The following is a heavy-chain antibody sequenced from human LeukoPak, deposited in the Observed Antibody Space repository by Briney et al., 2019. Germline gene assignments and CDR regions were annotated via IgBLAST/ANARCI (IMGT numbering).Heavy chain of an antibody. D-gene: IGHD2-2*02. CDR2: IRYDGSNK. V-gene: IGHV3-30*02. CDR3: AKIAICSSTSCYTSSDY. CDR1: GFTFSSYG. Sequence: GGSLRLSCAASGFTFSSYGMHWVRQAPGKGLEWVAFIRYDGSNKYYADSVKGRFTISRDNSKNTLYLQMNSLRDEDTAVYYFAKIAICSSTSCYTSSDYWGQGTLVTVSS. J-gene: IGHJ4*02.